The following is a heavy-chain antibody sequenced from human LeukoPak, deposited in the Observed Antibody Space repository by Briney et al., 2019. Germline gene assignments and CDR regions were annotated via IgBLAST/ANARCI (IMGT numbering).Heavy chain of an antibody. CDR3: TTERGRCSGGYRNYDWLDA. D-gene: IGHD2-15*01. Sequence: PGGSLRLSCSASGFTFSSYAMSWVRQAPGKGLVWVFAISGSGGSTYYADSVKGRFTISRDNSKNPLYLQMNSLRAGDMRTYSCTTERGRCSGGYRNYDWLDAWSQGTLVTVSS. CDR2: ISGSGGST. CDR1: GFTFSSYA. J-gene: IGHJ5*02. V-gene: IGHV3-23*01.